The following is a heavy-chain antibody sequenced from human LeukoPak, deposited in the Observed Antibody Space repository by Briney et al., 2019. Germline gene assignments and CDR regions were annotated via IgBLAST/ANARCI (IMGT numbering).Heavy chain of an antibody. CDR2: IKQDGSKK. CDR3: TRVGYIDEGIDY. CDR1: GFTFSSYG. Sequence: GRSLRLSCAASGFTFSSYGMHWVRQAPGKGLEWVANIKQDGSKKSYVGSVKGRFTISRDNAKNSLYLQMNSLRAEDTAIYYCTRVGYIDEGIDYWGQGTLVTVSS. J-gene: IGHJ4*02. V-gene: IGHV3-7*04. D-gene: IGHD5-24*01.